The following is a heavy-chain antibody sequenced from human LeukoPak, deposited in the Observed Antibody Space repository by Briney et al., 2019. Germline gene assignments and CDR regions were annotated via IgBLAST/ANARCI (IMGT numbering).Heavy chain of an antibody. CDR3: ASDPFDY. CDR2: INHSGST. Sequence: SETLSLTCAVYGGSFSGYYWSWIRQPPGKGPEWVGEINHSGSTNYNPSLKSRVTISVDTSKNQFSLKLSSVTAADTAVYYCASDPFDYWGQGTLVTVSS. V-gene: IGHV4-34*01. J-gene: IGHJ4*02. CDR1: GGSFSGYY.